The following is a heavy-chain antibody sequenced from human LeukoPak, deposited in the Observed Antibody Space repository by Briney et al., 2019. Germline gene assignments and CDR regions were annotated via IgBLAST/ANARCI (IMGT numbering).Heavy chain of an antibody. V-gene: IGHV1-18*01. CDR2: ISAYNGDT. CDR3: ARGKDGYGYYFDY. Sequence: ASVKVSCKASGYTFPNYGITWVRRAPGQGLEWMGWISAYNGDTNYAEKMQGRFIMTTDTSTNTAYMELRSLRSDDTAMYYCARGKDGYGYYFDYWGQGTRVTVS. D-gene: IGHD5-24*01. J-gene: IGHJ4*02. CDR1: GYTFPNYG.